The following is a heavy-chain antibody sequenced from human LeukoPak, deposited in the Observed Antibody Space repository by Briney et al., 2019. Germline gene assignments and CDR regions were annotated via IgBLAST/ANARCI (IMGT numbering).Heavy chain of an antibody. CDR3: ARDLSSSSTAYLHH. CDR1: GFTFSSYA. J-gene: IGHJ1*01. Sequence: GGSLRLSCAASGFTFSSYAMSWVRQAPGKGLEWVSAISGSGGSTYYADSVKGRFTISRDNSKNSLYLQMNSLRAEDTAVYYCARDLSSSSTAYLHHWGQGTLVTVSS. D-gene: IGHD6-6*01. V-gene: IGHV3-23*01. CDR2: ISGSGGST.